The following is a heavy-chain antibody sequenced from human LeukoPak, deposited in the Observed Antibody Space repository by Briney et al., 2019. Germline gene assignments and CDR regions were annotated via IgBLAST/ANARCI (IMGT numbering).Heavy chain of an antibody. CDR1: GGSISSYY. CDR2: IYYSGST. V-gene: IGHV4-59*01. D-gene: IGHD5-12*01. CDR3: ARESYSGYNSRTLDY. Sequence: SETLSLTCTVSGGSISSYYWSWIRQPPGKGLEWIGYIYYSGSTNYNPSLKSRVTISVDTSKNQFSLKLSSVTAADTAVYYCARESYSGYNSRTLDYWGQGTLVTVSS. J-gene: IGHJ4*02.